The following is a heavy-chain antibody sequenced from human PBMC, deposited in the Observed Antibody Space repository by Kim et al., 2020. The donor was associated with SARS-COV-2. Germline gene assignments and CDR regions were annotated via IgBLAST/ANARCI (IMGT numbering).Heavy chain of an antibody. Sequence: SETLSLTCTVSGGSISSSSYYWGWIRQPPGKGLEWIGSIYYSGSTYYNPSLKSRVTISVDTSKNQFSLKLSSVTAADTAVYYCASQPLTHFFDYWGQGTLVTVSS. CDR2: IYYSGST. D-gene: IGHD3-16*01. V-gene: IGHV4-39*01. J-gene: IGHJ4*02. CDR1: GGSISSSSYY. CDR3: ASQPLTHFFDY.